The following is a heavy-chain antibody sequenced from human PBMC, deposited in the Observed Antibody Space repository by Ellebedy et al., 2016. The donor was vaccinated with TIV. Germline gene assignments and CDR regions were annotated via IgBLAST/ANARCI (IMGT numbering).Heavy chain of an antibody. CDR1: GFTFTNHW. CDR3: ARVRQGSGGYNF. V-gene: IGHV3-11*01. D-gene: IGHD5-12*01. J-gene: IGHJ4*02. Sequence: PGGSLRLSCAASGFTFTNHWMSWIRQAPGKGLEWISYISSSVTTVYYADSVKGRFTISRDNAKNSLYLQMNSLRVEDTAMYYCARVRQGSGGYNFWGQGTLVTVSS. CDR2: ISSSVTTV.